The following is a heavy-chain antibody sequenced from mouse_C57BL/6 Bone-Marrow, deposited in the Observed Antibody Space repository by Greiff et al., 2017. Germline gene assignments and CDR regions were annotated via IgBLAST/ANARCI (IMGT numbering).Heavy chain of an antibody. CDR3: ARSPRFAY. Sequence: QVQLLQSGADLARPGASVKMSCKASGFTFTSYTMPWVKQRPGQGLEWIGYINPSSGYTKYNQKFKDKATLTADKSSSTDYMQLSSLTSEDSAVYYGARSPRFAYWGQGTLVTVSA. CDR1: GFTFTSYT. J-gene: IGHJ3*01. V-gene: IGHV1-4*01. CDR2: INPSSGYT.